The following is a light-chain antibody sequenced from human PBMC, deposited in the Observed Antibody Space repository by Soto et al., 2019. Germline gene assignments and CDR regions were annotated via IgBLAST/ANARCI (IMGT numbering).Light chain of an antibody. CDR2: GAS. CDR3: QQYSNWPPWT. Sequence: IVMTQSPATLSVSPGQRATLSCRASQSVSTNLAWYQQKPGQAPRLLVYGASTRATGIPARFSGSWSGTEFTLSISGLQSDDFAVYYCQQYSNWPPWTFGQGTRV. J-gene: IGKJ1*01. CDR1: QSVSTN. V-gene: IGKV3D-15*01.